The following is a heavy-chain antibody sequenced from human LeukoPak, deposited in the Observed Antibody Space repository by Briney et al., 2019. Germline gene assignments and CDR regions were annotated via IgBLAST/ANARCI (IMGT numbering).Heavy chain of an antibody. CDR2: INHSGST. J-gene: IGHJ4*02. CDR1: GGSFSGYY. Sequence: SETLSLTCAVYGGSFSGYYWSWIRQPPGKGLEWIGEINHSGSTNYNRSLKSRVTISVDTSKNQFSLKLGSVTAADTAVYYCARGRSDVSGSYYVPGFRWQNDYWGQGTLVTVSS. V-gene: IGHV4-34*01. CDR3: ARGRSDVSGSYYVPGFRWQNDY. D-gene: IGHD1-26*01.